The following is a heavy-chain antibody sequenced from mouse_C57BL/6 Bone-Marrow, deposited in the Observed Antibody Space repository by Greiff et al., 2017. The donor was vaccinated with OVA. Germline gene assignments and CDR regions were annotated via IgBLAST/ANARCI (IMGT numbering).Heavy chain of an antibody. D-gene: IGHD2-4*01. CDR2: INPGSGGT. CDR3: ARGSIYYDYPAWFAY. V-gene: IGHV1-54*01. Sequence: VQLVESGAELVRPGTSVKVSCKASGYAFTNYLIEWVKQRPGQGLEWIGVINPGSGGTNYNEKFKGKATLTADKSSSTAYMQLSSLTSEDSAVYFCARGSIYYDYPAWFAYWGQGTLVTVSA. J-gene: IGHJ3*01. CDR1: GYAFTNYL.